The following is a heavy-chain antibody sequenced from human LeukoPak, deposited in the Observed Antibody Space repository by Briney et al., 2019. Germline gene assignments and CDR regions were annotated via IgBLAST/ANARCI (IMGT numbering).Heavy chain of an antibody. CDR1: GFTFSSYA. V-gene: IGHV3-23*01. CDR3: TKSPFSGSYRFEY. D-gene: IGHD1-26*01. Sequence: GGSLRLSCAASGFTFSSYAMSWVRQAPGKGLEWGSVISGSGVSTYYADSVKGRFTISRANSKNTLYLQMSSLRVEDTAIYYCTKSPFSGSYRFEYWGQGTLVTVSS. J-gene: IGHJ4*02. CDR2: ISGSGVST.